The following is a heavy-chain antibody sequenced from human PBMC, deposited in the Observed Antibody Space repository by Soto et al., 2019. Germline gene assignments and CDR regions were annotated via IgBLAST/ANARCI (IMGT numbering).Heavy chain of an antibody. D-gene: IGHD2-21*02. CDR1: GGTFSSYA. Sequence: QVQLVQSGAEVTKPGSSVKVSCKASGGTFSSYAISWVRQAPGQGLEWVGGIITTFGTANYAQKFQGKVTITADESTSTAYMGLSSLRSEDRAVYYGAGSELPPNAYCGGDCLRAGYYYYYGMDVWGQGSTVTVSS. V-gene: IGHV1-69*01. CDR3: AGSELPPNAYCGGDCLRAGYYYYYGMDV. J-gene: IGHJ6*02. CDR2: IITTFGTA.